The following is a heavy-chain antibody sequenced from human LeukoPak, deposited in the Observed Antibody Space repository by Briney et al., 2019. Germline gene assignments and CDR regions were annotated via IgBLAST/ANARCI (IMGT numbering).Heavy chain of an antibody. J-gene: IGHJ6*02. CDR2: INPNSGGT. V-gene: IGHV1-2*02. CDR1: GYTFTSYG. CDR3: AREYCSSTSCYSRLHYYYYGMDV. Sequence: GASVKVSCKASGYTFTSYGISWVRQAPRQGLEWMGWINPNSGGTNYAQKFQGRVTMTRDTSISTAYMELSRLRSDDTAVYYCAREYCSSTSCYSRLHYYYYGMDVWGQGTTVTVSS. D-gene: IGHD2-2*02.